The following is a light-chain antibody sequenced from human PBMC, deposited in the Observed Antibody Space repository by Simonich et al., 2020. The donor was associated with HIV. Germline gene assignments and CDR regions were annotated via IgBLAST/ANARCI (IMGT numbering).Light chain of an antibody. V-gene: IGKV4-1*01. J-gene: IGKJ1*01. Sequence: DIVMTQSPDSLAVSLGERATINCKSSQSLLYSSNNKNYLAWYQQKPGQPPKLLIYWASTRESGVPDQFSGSGSGTYFTLTISSLQAEDVAVYYCQQYYSTPRTFGQGTKVEIK. CDR1: QSLLYSSNNKNY. CDR2: WAS. CDR3: QQYYSTPRT.